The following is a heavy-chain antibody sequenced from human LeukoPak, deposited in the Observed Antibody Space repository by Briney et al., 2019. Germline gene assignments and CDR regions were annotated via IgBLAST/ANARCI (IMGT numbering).Heavy chain of an antibody. J-gene: IGHJ4*02. CDR3: AREEGDETIDY. Sequence: GGSLRLSCAASGFTFSSYSMNWVRQAPGKGLEWVSSISSSSSYIYYADSVKGRFTISRVNAKNSLYLQMNSLRAEDTAVYYCAREEGDETIDYGGRGPRATVSA. CDR1: GFTFSSYS. CDR2: ISSSSSYI. V-gene: IGHV3-21*01. D-gene: IGHD2-21*01.